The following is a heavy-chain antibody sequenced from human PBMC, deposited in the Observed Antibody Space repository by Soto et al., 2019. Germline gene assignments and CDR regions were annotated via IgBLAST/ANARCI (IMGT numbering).Heavy chain of an antibody. D-gene: IGHD2-8*02. CDR2: IYPDDSDT. J-gene: IGHJ4*02. CDR1: GYSFTSYW. Sequence: GESLKISCKGSGYSFTSYWIAWVRQMPGEGLEWLGIIYPDDSDTRHSPSFLGQVTISADKSIKTTYLQWSSLKASDTAIYFCASSVLVTSTMNYFDLWGQGTLVTVSS. CDR3: ASSVLVTSTMNYFDL. V-gene: IGHV5-51*01.